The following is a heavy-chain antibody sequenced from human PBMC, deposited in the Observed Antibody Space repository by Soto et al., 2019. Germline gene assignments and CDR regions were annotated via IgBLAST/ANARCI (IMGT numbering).Heavy chain of an antibody. CDR2: ISSSSSYI. D-gene: IGHD5-12*01. V-gene: IGHV3-21*01. CDR1: GFTFISYS. J-gene: IGHJ5*02. CDR3: ARDMADSGYVRNWFDP. Sequence: WGSLRLSCAASGFTFISYSMNCFRHSPFKWLEWVSSISSSSSYIYYADSVKGRFTISRDNAKNSLYLQMNSLRAEDTAVYYCARDMADSGYVRNWFDPWGQGTLVTVSS.